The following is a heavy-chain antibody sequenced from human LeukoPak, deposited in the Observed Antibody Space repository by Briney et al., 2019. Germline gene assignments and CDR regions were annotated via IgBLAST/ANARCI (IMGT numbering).Heavy chain of an antibody. D-gene: IGHD6-19*01. CDR1: GGSISSNNW. Sequence: SGTLSLTCAVSGGSISSNNWWGWVRQPPGKGLEWIGEINHSGSTNYNPSLKSRVTISVDTSKNQFSLKLSSVTAADTAVYYCARRPKGIAVAWFYWGQGTLVTVSS. CDR2: INHSGST. J-gene: IGHJ4*02. V-gene: IGHV4-4*02. CDR3: ARRPKGIAVAWFY.